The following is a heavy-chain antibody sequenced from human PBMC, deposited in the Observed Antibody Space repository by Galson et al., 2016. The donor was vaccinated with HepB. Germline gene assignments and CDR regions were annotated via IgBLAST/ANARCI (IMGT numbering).Heavy chain of an antibody. Sequence: SLRLSCAASGFTFSSYGMHWVRQAPGKGLEWEAVIWYDGSNKYYADSVKGRFTISRDNSKNTLYLQMNSLRAEDTAVYYCARGYCSGGSCQYDYVWGSYRHVPLYYFDYWGQGTLVTVSS. D-gene: IGHD3-16*02. CDR2: IWYDGSNK. V-gene: IGHV3-33*01. J-gene: IGHJ4*02. CDR3: ARGYCSGGSCQYDYVWGSYRHVPLYYFDY. CDR1: GFTFSSYG.